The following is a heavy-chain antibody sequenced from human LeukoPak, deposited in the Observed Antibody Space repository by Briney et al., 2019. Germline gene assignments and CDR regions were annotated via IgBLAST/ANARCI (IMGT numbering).Heavy chain of an antibody. CDR1: GYTFTSYY. Sequence: ASVKVSCKASGYTFTSYYMHWVRQAPGQGLEWMGIINPGGGSTSYAQKFQGRVTMTRDMSTSTVCMELSSLRSEDTAVYYCARDLVLGVTTKALFDYWGQGTLVTVSS. V-gene: IGHV1-46*01. CDR3: ARDLVLGVTTKALFDY. J-gene: IGHJ4*02. D-gene: IGHD5-12*01. CDR2: INPGGGST.